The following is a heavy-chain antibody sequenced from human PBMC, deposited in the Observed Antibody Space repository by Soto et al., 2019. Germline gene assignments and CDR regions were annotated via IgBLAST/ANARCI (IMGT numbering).Heavy chain of an antibody. CDR1: GFSFSGYT. CDR3: SIDRHPDAIWTFDY. V-gene: IGHV3-23*01. Sequence: PGGSLRLSCAASGFSFSGYTMNWVRQAQGKGLEWISGINGGGGTTYYADSVKGRFTISRDDSKNILYLQMNSPRAEDTAIYYCSIDRHPDAIWTFDYRGRGTPVTVS. D-gene: IGHD3-9*01. J-gene: IGHJ4*02. CDR2: INGGGGTT.